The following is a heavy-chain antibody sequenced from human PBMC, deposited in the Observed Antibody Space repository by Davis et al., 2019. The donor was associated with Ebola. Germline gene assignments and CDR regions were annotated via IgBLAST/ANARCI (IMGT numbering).Heavy chain of an antibody. CDR2: LTSGGDT. D-gene: IGHD5-24*01. J-gene: IGHJ4*02. CDR3: AKGPRGMATIPFDY. Sequence: PGGSLRLSCAASGFTFNYYAMNWVRQAPGKGLEWVAGLTSGGDTYYVESVKGRFTISRDSSKNMLYLEMNSLRAEDTAVYHCAKGPRGMATIPFDYWGQGTLVTVSS. CDR1: GFTFNYYA. V-gene: IGHV3-23*01.